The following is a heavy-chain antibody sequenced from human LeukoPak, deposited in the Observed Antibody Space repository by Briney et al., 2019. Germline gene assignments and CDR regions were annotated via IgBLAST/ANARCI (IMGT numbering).Heavy chain of an antibody. CDR3: ARGRYYGSGSYYIS. V-gene: IGHV1-18*04. Sequence: ASVTVSCKASGYTFSDYGITWVRQAPGQGLEWMGWISPYNGNTNSAEKFQGRVSMTTDTSTKTAYMELRSLRSDDTAVYVCARGRYYGSGSYYISWGQGTLVTVSS. D-gene: IGHD3-10*01. J-gene: IGHJ4*02. CDR1: GYTFSDYG. CDR2: ISPYNGNT.